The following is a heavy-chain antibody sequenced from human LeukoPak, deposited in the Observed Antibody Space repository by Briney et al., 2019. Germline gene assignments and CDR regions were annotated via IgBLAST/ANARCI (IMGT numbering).Heavy chain of an antibody. CDR1: GASISSYY. V-gene: IGHV4-59*01. CDR2: VYYSGST. CDR3: ARDRWLDF. Sequence: SETLSLTCTVSGASISSYYLSWIRQPPGKGLEWIGYVYYSGSTNYNPSLRGRATMSVDTSKNQFPLKLSSVTAADTAVYYWARDRWLDFWGERTRVTVSS. D-gene: IGHD2-15*01. J-gene: IGHJ4*02.